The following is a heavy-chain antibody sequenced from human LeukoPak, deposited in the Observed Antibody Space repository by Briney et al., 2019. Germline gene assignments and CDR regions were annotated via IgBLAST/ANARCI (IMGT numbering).Heavy chain of an antibody. J-gene: IGHJ5*02. CDR2: INAGNGNI. D-gene: IGHD3-10*01. CDR1: GYTFTSYA. CDR3: ARDVEGNMVRVVTWFDP. Sequence: ASVTVSCKASGYTFTSYAMHWVRQPPGQRLEGVGWINAGNGNIIYSQKFQGRVNITRHTSARTAYMELSSLRSEDTAVYYCARDVEGNMVRVVTWFDPWRQGTLVSVSS. V-gene: IGHV1-3*01.